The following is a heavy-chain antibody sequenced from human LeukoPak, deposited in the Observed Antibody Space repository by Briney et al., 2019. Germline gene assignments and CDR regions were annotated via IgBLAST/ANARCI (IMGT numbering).Heavy chain of an antibody. CDR1: GFTFSNSW. Sequence: PGGSLRLSCAASGFTFSNSWMSWVRQAPGKGLEWVGLVKSKASGGTTHYAAPVEGRFTISRDDSKNTLYLQMNSLKTEDTAVYYCTAKAVGYSGFDRPWGQGTLVTVSS. CDR3: TAKAVGYSGFDRP. D-gene: IGHD5-12*01. V-gene: IGHV3-15*01. CDR2: VKSKASGGTT. J-gene: IGHJ4*02.